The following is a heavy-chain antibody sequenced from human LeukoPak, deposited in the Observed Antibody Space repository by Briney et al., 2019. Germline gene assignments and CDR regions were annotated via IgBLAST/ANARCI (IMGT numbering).Heavy chain of an antibody. V-gene: IGHV4-34*01. CDR1: GGSFSGYY. D-gene: IGHD4-17*01. Sequence: PSETLSLTCAVYGGSFSGYYWSWIRQPPGKGLEWIGEINHSGSTNYNPSLKSRVTISVDTSKNQFSLKLSSVTAADTAVYYCARGHGDYDYYYYYGMDVWGQGTTVTVSS. J-gene: IGHJ6*02. CDR3: ARGHGDYDYYYYYGMDV. CDR2: INHSGST.